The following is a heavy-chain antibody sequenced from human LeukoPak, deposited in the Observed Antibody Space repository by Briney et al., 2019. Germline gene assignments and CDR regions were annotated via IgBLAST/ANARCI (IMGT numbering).Heavy chain of an antibody. CDR1: GFTFSSYE. CDR2: ISSSGSTI. CDR3: ARGTYDSSGYYTV. Sequence: GGSLRLSCAASGFTFSSYEMNWVRQAPGKGLEWVSYISSSGSTIYYADSVKGRFTISRDNAKNSLYLQMNSLRAEDTAVYYCARGTYDSSGYYTVWGQGTLVTVSS. D-gene: IGHD3-22*01. V-gene: IGHV3-48*03. J-gene: IGHJ4*02.